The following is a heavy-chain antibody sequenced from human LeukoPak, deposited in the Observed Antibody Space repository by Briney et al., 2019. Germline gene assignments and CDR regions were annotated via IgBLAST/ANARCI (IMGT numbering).Heavy chain of an antibody. J-gene: IGHJ4*02. CDR3: ARGTTVERPFFNY. Sequence: SETLSLTCTVSGGSISSYYWSWIRQPAGRGLEWIGRFYATGGTKYNPSLQSRVTMSVDTSKNQFTLKLSSVTAADTAVYYCARGTTVERPFFNYWGQGTLVTVSS. V-gene: IGHV4-4*07. CDR1: GGSISSYY. D-gene: IGHD1-1*01. CDR2: FYATGGT.